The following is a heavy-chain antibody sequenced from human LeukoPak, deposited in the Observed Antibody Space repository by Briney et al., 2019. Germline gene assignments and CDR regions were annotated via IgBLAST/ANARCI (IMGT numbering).Heavy chain of an antibody. CDR1: GFTFSSYS. CDR2: ISSSSSTI. J-gene: IGHJ4*02. CDR3: ARDPLAAAGTLEVLH. Sequence: GGSLRLSCAASGFTFSSYSMNWVRQAPGKGLEWVSYISSSSSTIYYADSVKGRFTISRDNAKNSLYLQMNSLRDEGTAVYYCARDPLAAAGTLEVLHWGQGTLVTVSS. D-gene: IGHD6-13*01. V-gene: IGHV3-48*02.